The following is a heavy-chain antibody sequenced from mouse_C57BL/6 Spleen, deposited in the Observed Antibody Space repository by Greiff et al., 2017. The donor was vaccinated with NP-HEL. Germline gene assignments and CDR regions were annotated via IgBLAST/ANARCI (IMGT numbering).Heavy chain of an antibody. J-gene: IGHJ1*03. CDR2: INPNNGGT. CDR1: GYTFTDYN. Sequence: VQLQQSGPELVKPGASVKIPCKASGYTFTDYNMDWVKQSHGKSLEWIGDINPNNGGTIYNQKFKGKATLTVDKSSSTAYMELRSLTSEDTAVYYCARPYYGYDLWYFDVWGTGTTVTVSS. CDR3: ARPYYGYDLWYFDV. V-gene: IGHV1-18*01. D-gene: IGHD2-9*01.